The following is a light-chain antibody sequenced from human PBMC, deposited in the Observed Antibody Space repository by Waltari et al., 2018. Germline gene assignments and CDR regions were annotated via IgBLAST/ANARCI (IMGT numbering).Light chain of an antibody. CDR1: SSNTGSNY. Sequence: QSVLTQPPSASGTPGPRLTISCSGSSSNTGSNYGYWYQQLPGTAPKLLIYRSNQRPSGVPDRFSGSKSGTSASLAISGLRSEDEADYYCAAWDDNLSGGVFGGGTKLTVL. J-gene: IGLJ3*02. V-gene: IGLV1-47*01. CDR3: AAWDDNLSGGV. CDR2: RSN.